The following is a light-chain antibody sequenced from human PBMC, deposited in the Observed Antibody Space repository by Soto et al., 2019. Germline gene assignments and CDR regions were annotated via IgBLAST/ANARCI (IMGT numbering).Light chain of an antibody. CDR1: SSNIGSNT. J-gene: IGLJ3*02. CDR2: RTD. CDR3: AAWDDSLSGVV. Sequence: QSVLTQPPSASGTPGQRVTISCSGGSSNIGSNTVYWYQQLPGTAPDFLIFRTDQRPSGVPDRFSGSKSGTSASLAISGLRSEDEADYYCAAWDDSLSGVVFGGGTKVTVL. V-gene: IGLV1-47*01.